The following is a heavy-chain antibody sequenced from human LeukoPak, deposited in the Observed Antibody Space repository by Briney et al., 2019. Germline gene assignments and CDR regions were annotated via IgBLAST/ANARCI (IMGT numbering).Heavy chain of an antibody. V-gene: IGHV4-4*07. CDR2: IYTSGST. D-gene: IGHD5-18*01. CDR1: GGSISSYY. CDR3: ARRRGGGYSYGYELYYYYYMDV. Sequence: SETLSLTCTVSGGSISSYYWSWIRQPAGKGLEWIGRIYTSGSTNYNPSLKSRVTMSVDTSKDQFSLKLSSVTAADTAVYYCARRRGGGYSYGYELYYYYYMDVWGKGTTVTVSS. J-gene: IGHJ6*03.